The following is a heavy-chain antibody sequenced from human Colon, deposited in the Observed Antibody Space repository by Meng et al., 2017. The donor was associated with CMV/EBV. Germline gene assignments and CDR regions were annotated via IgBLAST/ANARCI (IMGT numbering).Heavy chain of an antibody. J-gene: IGHJ4*02. Sequence: SETLSLTCTVSGGSISTTDYDWAWIRQPPGKGLEWIGSIYHSGSTYYNPSLKSRVTISVDTSKNQFSLKLSSVTAADTAVYYCARVVYYGSGSFKWGQGTLVTVSS. D-gene: IGHD3-10*01. CDR2: IYHSGST. CDR1: GGSISTTDYD. V-gene: IGHV4-39*07. CDR3: ARVVYYGSGSFK.